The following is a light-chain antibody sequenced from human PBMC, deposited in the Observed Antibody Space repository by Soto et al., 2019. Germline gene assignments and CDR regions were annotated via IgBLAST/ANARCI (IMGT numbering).Light chain of an antibody. Sequence: EIVLTQSPGTLSLSPGERATLSCRASQSVRSSYLAWYQQKPGQAPRLLIYGASSRATGIPDRFSGSGSGTDFTLTISRLEPEDFAVYYCQEYGSSRTFGQGTK. CDR2: GAS. CDR3: QEYGSSRT. J-gene: IGKJ1*01. V-gene: IGKV3-20*01. CDR1: QSVRSSY.